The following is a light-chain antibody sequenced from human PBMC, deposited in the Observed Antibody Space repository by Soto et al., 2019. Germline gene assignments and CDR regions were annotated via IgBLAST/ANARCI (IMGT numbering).Light chain of an antibody. V-gene: IGKV3-15*01. CDR3: QQYGSSPPT. J-gene: IGKJ1*01. CDR1: QSVSSN. CDR2: GAS. Sequence: EIVMTQSPATLSVSPGERATLSCRASQSVSSNLAWYQQKPGQAPRLLIYGASTRATGIPARFSGSGSGTEFTPTISSLQSEDFALYYCQQYGSSPPTFGQGTKVDIK.